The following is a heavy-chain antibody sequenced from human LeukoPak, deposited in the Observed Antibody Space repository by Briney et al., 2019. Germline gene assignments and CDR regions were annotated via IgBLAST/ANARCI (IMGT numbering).Heavy chain of an antibody. CDR3: ARGHSSGWYFNWFDP. V-gene: IGHV4-59*08. CDR2: VYYSGST. J-gene: IGHJ5*02. CDR1: GGSISSYY. D-gene: IGHD6-19*01. Sequence: SETLSLTCTVSGGSISSYYWSWIRQPPGKGLEWIGYVYYSGSTNYNPSLKSRVTMSLDTSKNQFSLKLRSVTAADTAVYYCARGHSSGWYFNWFDPWGQGILVTVSS.